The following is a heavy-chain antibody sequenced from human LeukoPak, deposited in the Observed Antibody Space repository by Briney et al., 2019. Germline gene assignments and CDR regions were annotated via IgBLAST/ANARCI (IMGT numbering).Heavy chain of an antibody. Sequence: PSETLSLTCTVSGGSISSSSYYWGWIRQPPGKGLEWIGSIYYSGSTYYNPSLKSRVTISVDTSKNQFSLKLSSVTAADTAVYYCAKDCCSGASPYHMDVWGKGTTVTVSS. CDR3: AKDCCSGASPYHMDV. D-gene: IGHD2-15*01. CDR1: GGSISSSSYY. CDR2: IYYSGST. V-gene: IGHV4-39*02. J-gene: IGHJ6*03.